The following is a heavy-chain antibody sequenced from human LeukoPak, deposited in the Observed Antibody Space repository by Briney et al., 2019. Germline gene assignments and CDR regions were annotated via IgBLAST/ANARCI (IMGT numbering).Heavy chain of an antibody. CDR1: GYTLTELS. V-gene: IGHV1-24*01. Sequence: ASVTVSCKVSGYTLTELSMHWVRQAPGKGLEWMGGFDPEDGETIYAQKFQGRVTMTEDTSTDTAYMELSSLRSEDTAVYYCATGSNYGSGGPKRFNWFDPWGQGTLVTVSS. CDR3: ATGSNYGSGGPKRFNWFDP. D-gene: IGHD3-10*01. J-gene: IGHJ5*02. CDR2: FDPEDGET.